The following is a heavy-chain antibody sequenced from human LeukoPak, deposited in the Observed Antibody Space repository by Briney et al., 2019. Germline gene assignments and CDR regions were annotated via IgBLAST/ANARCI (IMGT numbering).Heavy chain of an antibody. Sequence: SETQSLTCAVYGGSFSGYYWSWIRQPPGKGLEWIGEINHSGSTNYNPSLKSRVTISVDTSKNQFSLKLSSVTAADTAVYYCARGLSGSYYRRYFQHWGQGTLVTVSS. J-gene: IGHJ1*01. V-gene: IGHV4-34*01. D-gene: IGHD1-26*01. CDR2: INHSGST. CDR1: GGSFSGYY. CDR3: ARGLSGSYYRRYFQH.